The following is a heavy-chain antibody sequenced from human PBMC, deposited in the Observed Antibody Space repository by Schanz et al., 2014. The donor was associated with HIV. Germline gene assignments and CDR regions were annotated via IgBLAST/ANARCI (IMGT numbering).Heavy chain of an antibody. Sequence: QVQLVESGGGVVQPGRSLRLSCAASGFTFDNYGMHWVRQAPGKGLEWVAVISYDGRNKYYADSVKGRFTISRDNAKNSLFLQMESLRAEDTAVYYCARDGGEVWGQGTTVTVSS. D-gene: IGHD3-16*01. CDR2: ISYDGRNK. V-gene: IGHV3-30*03. CDR3: ARDGGEV. J-gene: IGHJ6*02. CDR1: GFTFDNYG.